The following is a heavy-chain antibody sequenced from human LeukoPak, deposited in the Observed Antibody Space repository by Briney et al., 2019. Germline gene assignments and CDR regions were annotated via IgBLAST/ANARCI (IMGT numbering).Heavy chain of an antibody. V-gene: IGHV4-61*01. Sequence: PSETLSLTCTVSGGSVSSGRYYWSWIRQPPGKGLEWIGSVYYSGSTNYNPSLKSRVTISVDTSKNQFSLKLSSVTAADTAIYYCARGTPVVPAAIRWFDPWGQGTLVTVSS. D-gene: IGHD2-2*01. CDR3: ARGTPVVPAAIRWFDP. CDR2: VYYSGST. J-gene: IGHJ5*02. CDR1: GGSVSSGRYY.